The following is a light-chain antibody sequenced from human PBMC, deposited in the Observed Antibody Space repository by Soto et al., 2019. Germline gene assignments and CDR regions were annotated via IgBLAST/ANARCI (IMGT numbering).Light chain of an antibody. V-gene: IGLV1-47*01. Sequence: QSVLTQPPSASGTPGQRVTISGSGSSSNIGRNYVYWYQQLPGTAPKLLIYRNNQRPSGVPDRFSGSKSGTSASLAISGLLSEDEADYYCAAWDDSLSGVVFGGGTKVTVL. J-gene: IGLJ2*01. CDR1: SSNIGRNY. CDR2: RNN. CDR3: AAWDDSLSGVV.